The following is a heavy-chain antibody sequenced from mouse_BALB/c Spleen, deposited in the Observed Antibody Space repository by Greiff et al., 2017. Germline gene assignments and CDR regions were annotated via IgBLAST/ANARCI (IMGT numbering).Heavy chain of an antibody. D-gene: IGHD2-1*01. CDR1: GFTFSSFG. CDR2: ISSGSSTI. J-gene: IGHJ4*01. V-gene: IGHV5-17*02. CDR3: ARYGNLYYYAMDY. Sequence: EVKLMESGGGLVQPGGSRKLSCAASGFTFSSFGMHWVRQAPEKGLEWVAYISSGSSTIYYADTVQGRFTISRNNPKNPRFLQMTSLRSEDTAMYYCARYGNLYYYAMDYWGQGTSVTGSS.